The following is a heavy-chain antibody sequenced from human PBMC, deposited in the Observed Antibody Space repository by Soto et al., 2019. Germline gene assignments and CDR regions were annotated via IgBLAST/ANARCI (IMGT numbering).Heavy chain of an antibody. Sequence: QVQLVQSGAEVKKPGASVKVSCKASGYTFTGYYMHWVRQAPGQGLEWMGWINPNSGGTNYAQKFQGWVTMTRDTYISTAYMELGRLRSDDTAVYYCARDLLVATTRWGYYYYGMDVWGQGTTVTVSS. CDR3: ARDLLVATTRWGYYYYGMDV. J-gene: IGHJ6*02. V-gene: IGHV1-2*04. CDR2: INPNSGGT. CDR1: GYTFTGYY. D-gene: IGHD5-12*01.